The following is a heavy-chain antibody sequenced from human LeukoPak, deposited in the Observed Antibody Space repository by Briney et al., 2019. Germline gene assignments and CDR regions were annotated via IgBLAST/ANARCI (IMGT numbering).Heavy chain of an antibody. J-gene: IGHJ6*02. Sequence: GGSLRLSCAASGFTFDDYAMHWVRQAPGKGLEWVSLISGDGGSSYYPDSVKGRFTISRDNSKNSLYLQMNSLRTEDTALYYCAAGGVEMATVSYYYGMDVWGQGTTVTVSS. CDR1: GFTFDDYA. D-gene: IGHD5-24*01. V-gene: IGHV3-43*02. CDR3: AAGGVEMATVSYYYGMDV. CDR2: ISGDGGSS.